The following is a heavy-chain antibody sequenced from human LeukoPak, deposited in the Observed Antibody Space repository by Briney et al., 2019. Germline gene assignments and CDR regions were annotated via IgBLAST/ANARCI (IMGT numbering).Heavy chain of an antibody. Sequence: GGSLRLSCAASGFTFSSYAMSWVRQAPGKGLEWVSAISGSGGSTYYADSVKGRFTISRDNSKNTLYLQMNSLRAEGTAVYYCAKASYYVDAFDIWGQGTMVTVSS. CDR1: GFTFSSYA. J-gene: IGHJ3*02. D-gene: IGHD1-26*01. CDR2: ISGSGGST. CDR3: AKASYYVDAFDI. V-gene: IGHV3-23*01.